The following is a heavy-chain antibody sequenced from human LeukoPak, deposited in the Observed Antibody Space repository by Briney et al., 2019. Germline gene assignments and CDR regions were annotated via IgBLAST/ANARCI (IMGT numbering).Heavy chain of an antibody. J-gene: IGHJ3*02. D-gene: IGHD5-24*01. CDR1: GGSISSYY. CDR3: ETIRDGYNYVYAFDI. Sequence: SETLSLTCTVSGGSISSYYWSWIRQPPGKGLEWMGYIYYSGSTNYNPSLKSRVTISVDTSKNQFSLKLSSVTAADTAVYYCETIRDGYNYVYAFDIWGQGTMVTVSS. CDR2: IYYSGST. V-gene: IGHV4-59*08.